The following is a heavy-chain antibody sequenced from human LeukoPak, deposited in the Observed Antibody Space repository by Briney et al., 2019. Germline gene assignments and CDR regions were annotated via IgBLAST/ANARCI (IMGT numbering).Heavy chain of an antibody. D-gene: IGHD1-26*01. CDR1: GFSFNEYA. J-gene: IGHJ4*02. CDR2: IWRDGSNK. CDR3: ARHGSGRKYFDPLDY. V-gene: IGHV3-33*08. Sequence: GGSLRLSCAAAGFSFNEYAMHWVRQAPGKGLEWVAVIWRDGSNKYYADSVKGRFTVSRDNPKNTLNLQMDSLRVEDTAVYYCARHGSGRKYFDPLDYWGQGTLVTVSS.